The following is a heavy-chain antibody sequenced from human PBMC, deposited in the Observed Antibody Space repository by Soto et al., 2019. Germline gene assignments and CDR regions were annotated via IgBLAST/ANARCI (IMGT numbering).Heavy chain of an antibody. CDR3: GRGGLAVSGTYDY. Sequence: QVQLVQSGAEVKESGASVKVSCKASGYTFTNYGVAWVRRAPGQGLEWMGWISGYNGDTKYAQNLQNRVSMTTDTSTNTAYMELRSLRPDDTAIYFCGRGGLAVSGTYDYWGQGTLVTVSS. CDR1: GYTFTNYG. V-gene: IGHV1-18*01. CDR2: ISGYNGDT. D-gene: IGHD6-19*01. J-gene: IGHJ4*02.